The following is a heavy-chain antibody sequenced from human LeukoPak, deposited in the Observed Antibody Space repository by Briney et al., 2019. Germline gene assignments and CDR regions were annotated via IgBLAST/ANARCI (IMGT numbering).Heavy chain of an antibody. Sequence: SGGSLRLSCVASGFTFSTYPVHWVRQAPGKGLEWVSYISISSTTIYYADSVQGRFTISRDNAKNSLYLQMNSLRDEDTAVYYCARDQGMVNDAFDIWGQGTLVTVSS. D-gene: IGHD3-10*01. J-gene: IGHJ3*02. CDR3: ARDQGMVNDAFDI. CDR1: GFTFSTYP. V-gene: IGHV3-48*02. CDR2: ISISSTTI.